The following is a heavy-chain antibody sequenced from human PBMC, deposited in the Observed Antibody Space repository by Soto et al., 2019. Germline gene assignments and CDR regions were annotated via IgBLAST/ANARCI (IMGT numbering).Heavy chain of an antibody. V-gene: IGHV2-70*01. J-gene: IGHJ6*02. CDR3: ARHTAAAPATLPHGTYYYGMHV. D-gene: IGHD6-13*01. CDR2: IDWDDDK. CDR1: GVSLSTNGMC. Sequence: SGPTLVNPTQTLTLTCTFSGVSLSTNGMCVSGIRQPPGKALEWLALIDWDDDKYYSTSLKTRLTLSKDTSKHQVVLTMTNMDPVDTATYYSARHTAAAPATLPHGTYYYGMHVWGQVTTVILTS.